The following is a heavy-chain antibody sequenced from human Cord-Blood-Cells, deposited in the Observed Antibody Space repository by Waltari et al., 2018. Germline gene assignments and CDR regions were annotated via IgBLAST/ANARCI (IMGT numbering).Heavy chain of an antibody. CDR3: TRQYDAFDI. CDR1: GFTFSGSA. J-gene: IGHJ3*02. CDR2: IRSKANSYAT. V-gene: IGHV3-73*02. Sequence: EVQLVESGGGLVQPGGSLKLSCAASGFTFSGSAMHWVRQASGKGLEWVGRIRSKANSYATAYAASVKGRFTISRDDSKNTAYLQMNSLKTEDTAVYYCTRQYDAFDIWGQGTMVTVSS.